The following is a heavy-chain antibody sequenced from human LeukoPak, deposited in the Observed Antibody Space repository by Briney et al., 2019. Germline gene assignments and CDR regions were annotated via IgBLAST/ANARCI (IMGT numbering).Heavy chain of an antibody. V-gene: IGHV3-21*04. Sequence: GGSLRLSCTASGFTFINYSMNWVRQAPGKGLEWVSSISTNSAFIYYADSVRGRFTISRDNTKNTLYLQMNSLRAEDTAVYYCAKDLRNWNEEGYFDYWGQGTLVTVSS. D-gene: IGHD1-1*01. CDR1: GFTFINYS. J-gene: IGHJ4*02. CDR2: ISTNSAFI. CDR3: AKDLRNWNEEGYFDY.